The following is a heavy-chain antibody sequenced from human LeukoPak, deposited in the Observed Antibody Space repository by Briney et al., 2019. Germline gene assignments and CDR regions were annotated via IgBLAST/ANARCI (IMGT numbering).Heavy chain of an antibody. CDR3: ARLNYYGASGFPDY. J-gene: IGHJ4*02. Sequence: GESLKISCKGSGYSFTNYWIGWVRQMPGKGLEWMGIIYPGHSGTRYSPSFQGQVTVSADNSISTACLQWSSLRASDTAMYYCARLNYYGASGFPDYWGQGTLVTVSS. D-gene: IGHD3-10*01. V-gene: IGHV5-51*01. CDR2: IYPGHSGT. CDR1: GYSFTNYW.